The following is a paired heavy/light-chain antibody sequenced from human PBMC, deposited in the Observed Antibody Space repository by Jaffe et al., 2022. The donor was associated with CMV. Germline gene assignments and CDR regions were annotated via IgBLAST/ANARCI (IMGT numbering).Light chain of an antibody. J-gene: IGKJ2*01. Sequence: DIQMTQSPASLSASVGDRVTITCRASESISSYLNWYQHKPGKAPKLLMYAASNLQSGVPSRFSGSGSGTDFTLTISSLQPEDFATYYCQQSYIAPRTFGQGTKLEIK. CDR3: QQSYIAPRT. V-gene: IGKV1-39*01. CDR1: ESISSY. CDR2: AAS.
Heavy chain of an antibody. J-gene: IGHJ6*02. CDR1: GGSFSGHY. CDR3: TRGISVLLWFGVSMDV. D-gene: IGHD3-10*01. Sequence: QVQLQQWGAGLLKPSETLSLTCVVYGGSFSGHYWSWIRQPPGKGLEWIGEINHSGSTNYNPSLESRVTISIDTSKNQFSLKLSSATAADTAIYFCTRGISVLLWFGVSMDVWGQGTTVTVSS. V-gene: IGHV4-34*01. CDR2: INHSGST.